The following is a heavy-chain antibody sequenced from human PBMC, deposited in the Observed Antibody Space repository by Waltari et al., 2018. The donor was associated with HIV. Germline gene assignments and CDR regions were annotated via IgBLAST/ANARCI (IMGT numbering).Heavy chain of an antibody. Sequence: QVQLVQSGAEVKKPGASVKVSCKASGYTFPNYGIPWVRQAPGQGLEWMGWISAYNGNTNYAHKFQGRVTMTTDTSTTTAYMELRSLRSDDTAVYYCARDVGTRYSSGYYPGDYWGQGTLVSVSS. V-gene: IGHV1-18*01. CDR1: GYTFPNYG. CDR2: ISAYNGNT. D-gene: IGHD3-22*01. CDR3: ARDVGTRYSSGYYPGDY. J-gene: IGHJ4*02.